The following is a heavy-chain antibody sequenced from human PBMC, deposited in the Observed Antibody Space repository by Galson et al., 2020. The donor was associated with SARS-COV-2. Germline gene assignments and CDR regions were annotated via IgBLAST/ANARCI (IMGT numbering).Heavy chain of an antibody. CDR2: INHSGSA. J-gene: IGHJ6*02. CDR1: GGSFSGYY. CDR3: ARASPNHNYYSYCGMDV. Sequence: SETLSLTCAVYGGSFSGYYWSWIRQPPGKGLEWIGEINHSGSANYNASLMSRVTISVDTSKNQIFLKLSSVTAADTAVYYCARASPNHNYYSYCGMDVWGQGTTVTVSS. V-gene: IGHV4-34*01.